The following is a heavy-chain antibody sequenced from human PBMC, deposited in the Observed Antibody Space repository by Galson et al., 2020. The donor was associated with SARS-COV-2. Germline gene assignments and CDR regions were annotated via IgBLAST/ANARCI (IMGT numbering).Heavy chain of an antibody. CDR3: AKLAEGRRSSEYY. CDR1: RGSITGHY. Sequence: ETSETLSLTCTVSRGSITGHYWSWIRQPPGKGLEWIGYISDSGTTNFNPSLKSRVTMSLDTPKNQFSLKVNSVTATDTAVYYCAKLAEGRRSSEYYCGRGTRVTVSS. V-gene: IGHV4-59*08. D-gene: IGHD1-26*01. J-gene: IGHJ4*02. CDR2: ISDSGTT.